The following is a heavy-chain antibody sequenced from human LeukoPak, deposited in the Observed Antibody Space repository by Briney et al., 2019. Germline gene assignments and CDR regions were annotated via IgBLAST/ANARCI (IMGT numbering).Heavy chain of an antibody. Sequence: GGSLRLSCAASRFIFSTYWMHWVRQAPGKGLVWVSRINGDGSSTSYADSVKGRFTISRDNAKNTLYLQMNSLRAEDTAVYYCARSDYVWGSYRYWGQGTLVTVSS. V-gene: IGHV3-74*01. CDR2: INGDGSST. CDR3: ARSDYVWGSYRY. CDR1: RFIFSTYW. D-gene: IGHD3-16*02. J-gene: IGHJ4*02.